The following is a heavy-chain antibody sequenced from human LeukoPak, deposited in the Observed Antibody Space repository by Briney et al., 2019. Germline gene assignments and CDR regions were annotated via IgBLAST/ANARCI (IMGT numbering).Heavy chain of an antibody. CDR2: IYYSGST. CDR3: ARDLWLYGAFDI. D-gene: IGHD2-8*01. Sequence: KSSETLSLTCTVSGGSVSSSSYYWGWIRQPPGKGLEWIGSIYYSGSTYYNPSLKSRVTISVDTSNNQFSLKLTSVTAADTAVYYCARDLWLYGAFDIWGQGTMVTVSS. CDR1: GGSVSSSSYY. V-gene: IGHV4-39*07. J-gene: IGHJ3*02.